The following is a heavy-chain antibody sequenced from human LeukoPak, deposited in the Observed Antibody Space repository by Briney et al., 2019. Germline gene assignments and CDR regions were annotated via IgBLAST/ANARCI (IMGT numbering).Heavy chain of an antibody. J-gene: IGHJ6*03. Sequence: SVKVSCKASGYTFTSYGISWVRQAPGQGLEWMGGIIPIFGTANYAQKFQGRVTITADESTSTAYMELSSLRSEDTAVYYCAWGERKYYYYMDVWGKGTTVTISS. V-gene: IGHV1-69*13. CDR3: AWGERKYYYYMDV. D-gene: IGHD2-21*01. CDR1: GYTFTSYG. CDR2: IIPIFGTA.